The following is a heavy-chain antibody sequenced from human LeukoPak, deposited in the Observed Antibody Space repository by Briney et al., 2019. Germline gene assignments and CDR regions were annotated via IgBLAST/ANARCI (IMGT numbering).Heavy chain of an antibody. V-gene: IGHV3-74*01. CDR1: GFTFNTYW. D-gene: IGHD3-16*01. CDR3: ARDWGGYGPTSHDY. CDR2: ISSDGSTT. J-gene: IGHJ4*02. Sequence: PGGSLRLSCAASGFTFNTYWMHWARQAPGKGLVWVSRISSDGSTTTYADSVKGRFTISRDNAKDTLYLQMNSLRAEDTAVYYCARDWGGYGPTSHDYWGQGTLVTVSS.